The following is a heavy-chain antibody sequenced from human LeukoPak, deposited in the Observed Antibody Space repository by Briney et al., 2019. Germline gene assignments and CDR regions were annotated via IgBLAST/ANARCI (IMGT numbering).Heavy chain of an antibody. J-gene: IGHJ4*02. D-gene: IGHD3-10*01. CDR2: ISSSSSTI. CDR3: ARGGYYGLGYFDY. V-gene: IGHV3-48*01. Sequence: GGSLRLSCAASGFTLSSYSMNWVRQAPGKGLEWVSYISSSSSTIYYADSVKGRFTISGDNAKNSLYLQMNSLRAEDTAVYYCARGGYYGLGYFDYWGQGTLVTVSS. CDR1: GFTLSSYS.